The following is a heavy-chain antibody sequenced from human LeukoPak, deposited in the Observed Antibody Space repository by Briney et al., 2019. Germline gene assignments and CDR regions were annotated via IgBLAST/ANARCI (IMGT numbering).Heavy chain of an antibody. CDR1: GGTFSSYA. J-gene: IGHJ4*02. V-gene: IGHV1-69*04. CDR3: ARDSSDYGDYGLDY. CDR2: IIPILGIA. D-gene: IGHD4-17*01. Sequence: GASVKVSCKASGGTFSSYAISWVRQAPGQGLEWMGRIIPILGIANYAQKFQGRVTITADKSTSTAYMELSSLRSEDTAVYYCARDSSDYGDYGLDYWGQGTLVTVSS.